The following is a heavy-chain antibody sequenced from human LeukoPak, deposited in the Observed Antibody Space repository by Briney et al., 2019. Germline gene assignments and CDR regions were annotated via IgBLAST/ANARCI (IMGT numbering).Heavy chain of an antibody. CDR2: IYSGGST. V-gene: IGHV3-53*01. CDR1: GFTVSSNY. J-gene: IGHJ4*02. CDR3: AREANYYDSSWFDY. Sequence: PGGSLRLSCAASGFTVSSNYMSWVRQAPGKGLEWVSVIYSGGSTYYADSVKGRFTISRDNSKNTLYLQMNSLRAEDTAVYYCAREANYYDSSWFDYWGQGTLVTVCS. D-gene: IGHD3-22*01.